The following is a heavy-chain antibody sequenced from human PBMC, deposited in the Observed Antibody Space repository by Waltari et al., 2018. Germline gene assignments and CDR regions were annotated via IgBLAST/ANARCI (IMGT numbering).Heavy chain of an antibody. CDR3: ARVWGVTTSDF. CDR1: GFRLRGYG. V-gene: IGHV3-48*03. CDR2: ISSSGPTI. D-gene: IGHD4-17*01. Sequence: EVQLVESGGGLVQPGGSLRLSWAASGFRLRGYGMNWVRQAPGKGLEWLSFISSSGPTIHYADSVKGRFTVSRDNTKNSLSLQMNSLRAEDTAVYYCARVWGVTTSDFWGQGTLVTVSS. J-gene: IGHJ4*02.